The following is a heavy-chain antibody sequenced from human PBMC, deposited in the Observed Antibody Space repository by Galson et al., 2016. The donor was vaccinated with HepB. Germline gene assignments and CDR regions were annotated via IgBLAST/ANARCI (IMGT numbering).Heavy chain of an antibody. Sequence: TLSLTCTVSGGSISSGGFYWSWIRQHPGKGLEWIGYIHYSGSTYYNPSLKSRITILVDRSQNQFSLNLTSVTAADTAVYYCARVRPQHLNDLVWGSWLADYWGQGTLVTVSS. D-gene: IGHD3-16*01. J-gene: IGHJ4*01. CDR2: IHYSGST. CDR3: ARVRPQHLNDLVWGSWLADY. CDR1: GGSISSGGFY. V-gene: IGHV4-31*03.